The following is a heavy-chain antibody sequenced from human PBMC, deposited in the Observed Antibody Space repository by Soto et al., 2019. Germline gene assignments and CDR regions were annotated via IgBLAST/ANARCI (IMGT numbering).Heavy chain of an antibody. D-gene: IGHD3-10*01. CDR1: GVTFRYYW. CDR2: IGPDGTST. Sequence: GGSLRLSCAVSGVTFRYYWMHWVRQFPGKGLLWVSRIGPDGTSTKYADSVKGRFTISRSNPENTLYLQMNSLRAEDTAIYYCAKKVNSGSGSQYFDYFGQGTLVTVSS. V-gene: IGHV3-74*01. J-gene: IGHJ4*02. CDR3: AKKVNSGSGSQYFDY.